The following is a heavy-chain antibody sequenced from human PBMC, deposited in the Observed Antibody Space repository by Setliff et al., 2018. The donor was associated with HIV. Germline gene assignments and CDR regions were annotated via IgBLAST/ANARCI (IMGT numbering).Heavy chain of an antibody. V-gene: IGHV3-23*01. CDR1: GFTFSSYA. Sequence: VASVKVSCASSGFTFSSYAMTWVRQAPGKGLECVAVISGSGGDTYYADSVKGRFVISREKSKSTLYLQMNSLRAEDTAVYYCAKKTAAYTSGSWLHYWGQGTLVTVSS. CDR3: AKKTAAYTSGSWLHY. D-gene: IGHD3-10*01. J-gene: IGHJ4*02. CDR2: ISGSGGDT.